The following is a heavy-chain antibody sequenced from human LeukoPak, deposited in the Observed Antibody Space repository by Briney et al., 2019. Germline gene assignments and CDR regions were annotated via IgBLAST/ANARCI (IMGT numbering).Heavy chain of an antibody. V-gene: IGHV4-31*03. CDR2: IYYSGST. D-gene: IGHD5-18*01. J-gene: IGHJ4*02. CDR3: AREGYSYGTPRTGFDY. CDR1: GGSISSGGYY. Sequence: SQTLSLTCTVSGGSISSGGYYWSWIRQHPGKGLERIGYIYYSGSTYYNPSLKSRVTISVDTSKNQFSLKLSSVTAADTAVYYCAREGYSYGTPRTGFDYWGQGTLVTVSS.